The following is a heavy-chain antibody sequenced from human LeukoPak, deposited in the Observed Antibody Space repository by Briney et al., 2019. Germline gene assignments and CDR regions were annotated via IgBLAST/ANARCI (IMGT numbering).Heavy chain of an antibody. CDR1: GFTFRYYA. J-gene: IGHJ4*02. V-gene: IGHV3-23*01. CDR3: AKDHGSSWYFDY. CDR2: IGGNGGST. Sequence: GGSLRLSCAASGFTFRYYAMNWVRQAPGKGLEWVSVIGGNGGSTYYSDSVNGRFTIPRDNSQNMLYLHMNTLRADDTAVYYCAKDHGSSWYFDYWGQGALVTVSS. D-gene: IGHD6-13*01.